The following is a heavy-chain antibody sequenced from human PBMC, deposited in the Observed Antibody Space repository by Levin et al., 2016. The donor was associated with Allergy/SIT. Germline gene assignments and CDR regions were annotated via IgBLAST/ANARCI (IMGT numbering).Heavy chain of an antibody. CDR1: GYTFTSNW. V-gene: IGHV5-10-1*01. CDR2: IDPSDSYT. D-gene: IGHD2-15*01. Sequence: GGSLKISCQGSGYTFTSNWISWVRQLPGKGLEWMGRIDPSDSYTNYNPSFQGHVTISADRSINTAYLQWSSLKASDTAIYYCARAAFCSGDGCYSDYFDYWGQGTLLTVSS. CDR3: ARAAFCSGDGCYSDYFDY. J-gene: IGHJ4*02.